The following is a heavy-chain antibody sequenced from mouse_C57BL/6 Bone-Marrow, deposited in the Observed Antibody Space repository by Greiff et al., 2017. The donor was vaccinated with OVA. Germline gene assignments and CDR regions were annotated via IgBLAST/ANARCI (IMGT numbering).Heavy chain of an antibody. Sequence: QVQLQQSGAELVRPGTSVKLSCKASGYTFTSYWMHWVKQRPGQGLEWIGVIDPSDSYTNYNQKFKGKATLTVDTSSSTAYMQLSSLTSEDSAVYYCARGGYGSRFDYWGQGTTLTVSS. J-gene: IGHJ2*01. D-gene: IGHD1-1*01. CDR2: IDPSDSYT. V-gene: IGHV1-59*01. CDR3: ARGGYGSRFDY. CDR1: GYTFTSYW.